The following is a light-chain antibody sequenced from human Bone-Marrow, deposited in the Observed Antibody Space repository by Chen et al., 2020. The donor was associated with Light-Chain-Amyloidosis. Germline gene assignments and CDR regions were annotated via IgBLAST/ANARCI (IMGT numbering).Light chain of an antibody. CDR1: EDLRVY. V-gene: IGKV1-39*01. J-gene: IGKJ1*01. CDR2: FAS. CDR3: QQSYSAWT. Sequence: DIQLTQSPSSLSASLGDRVTITCRASEDLRVYLNWYQHKPGKAPKLLIFFASNLEAWVPSRFSGSGSGTDFTLTISSLQPEDYATYYCQQSYSAWTFGQGTKVDIK.